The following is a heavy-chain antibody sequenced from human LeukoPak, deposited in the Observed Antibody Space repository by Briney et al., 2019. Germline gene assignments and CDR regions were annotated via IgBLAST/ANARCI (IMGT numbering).Heavy chain of an antibody. J-gene: IGHJ6*03. CDR2: IYPDDSNT. Sequence: GESLKVSCQGSGYNFPIYWIGWVRQMPGQGLEWMGIIYPDDSNTIYGPSFQGQVTISADKSINTAYLEWSSLKASDTAIYYCARQGAAGKYYYYYMDVWGKGTTVTVSS. D-gene: IGHD6-13*01. CDR1: GYNFPIYW. V-gene: IGHV5-51*01. CDR3: ARQGAAGKYYYYYMDV.